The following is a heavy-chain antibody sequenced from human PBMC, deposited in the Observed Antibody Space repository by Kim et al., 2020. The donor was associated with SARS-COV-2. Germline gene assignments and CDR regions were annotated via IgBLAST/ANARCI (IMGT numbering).Heavy chain of an antibody. CDR2: ISYDGSKK. J-gene: IGHJ4*02. CDR1: GFTFSSYA. CDR3: ARGGYDYVWGSYLPYFDY. D-gene: IGHD3-16*02. V-gene: IGHV3-30*04. Sequence: GGSLRLSCAASGFTFSSYAMHWVRQAPGKGLEWVAVISYDGSKKYYADSVKGRFTISRDNSKNTLYLQMNSLRAEDTAVYYCARGGYDYVWGSYLPYFDYWGQGTLVTVSS.